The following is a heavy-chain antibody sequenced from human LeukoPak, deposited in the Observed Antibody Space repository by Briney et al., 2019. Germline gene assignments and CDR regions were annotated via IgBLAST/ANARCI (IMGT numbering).Heavy chain of an antibody. CDR1: GGSISSYY. D-gene: IGHD6-13*01. CDR2: INHSGST. CDR3: ARASSSSWDFDY. J-gene: IGHJ4*02. V-gene: IGHV4-34*01. Sequence: DPSETLSLTCTVSGGSISSYYWSWIRQPPGKGLEWIGEINHSGSTNYNPSLKSRVTISVDTSKNQFSLKLSSVTAADTAVYYCARASSSSWDFDYWGQGTLVTVSS.